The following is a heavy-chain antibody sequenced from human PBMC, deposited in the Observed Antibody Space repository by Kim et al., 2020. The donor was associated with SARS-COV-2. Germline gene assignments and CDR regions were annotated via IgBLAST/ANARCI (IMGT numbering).Heavy chain of an antibody. CDR2: INHSGST. CDR1: GGSFSGYY. V-gene: IGHV4-34*01. Sequence: SETLSLTCAVYGGSFSGYYWSWIRQPPGKGLEWIGEINHSGSTNYNPSLKSRVTISVDTSKNQFSLKLSSVTTADTAVYYCARVSVAGGGARRWWFDLWG. D-gene: IGHD6-6*01. CDR3: ARVSVAGGGARRWWFDL. J-gene: IGHJ2*01.